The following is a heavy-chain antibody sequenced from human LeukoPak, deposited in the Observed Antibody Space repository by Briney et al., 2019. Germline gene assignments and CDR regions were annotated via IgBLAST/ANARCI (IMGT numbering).Heavy chain of an antibody. Sequence: GSLRLSCAASGFTFSSYAMSWVRRAPGKGLEWVSVISGSGGTTYSADSVKGRFTISRDNSKNTLFLQMNSLRAEDTAAYYCARERGDNGGNTNGFFDYWGQGALVTVSS. V-gene: IGHV3-23*01. D-gene: IGHD4-23*01. J-gene: IGHJ4*02. CDR1: GFTFSSYA. CDR2: ISGSGGTT. CDR3: ARERGDNGGNTNGFFDY.